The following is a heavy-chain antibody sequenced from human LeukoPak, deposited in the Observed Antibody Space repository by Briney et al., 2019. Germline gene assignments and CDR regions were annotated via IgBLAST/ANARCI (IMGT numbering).Heavy chain of an antibody. CDR2: INSDGSST. CDR3: AREGAKRGYSGYDAMY. V-gene: IGHV3-74*01. Sequence: SGGSLRLSCAASGFTFSSYWMHWVRQAPGKGLVWVSRINSDGSSTTYADSVKGRFTISRDNAKNSMYLEMNSLRAEDTAVYYCAREGAKRGYSGYDAMYWGQGTLVIVSS. CDR1: GFTFSSYW. J-gene: IGHJ4*02. D-gene: IGHD5-12*01.